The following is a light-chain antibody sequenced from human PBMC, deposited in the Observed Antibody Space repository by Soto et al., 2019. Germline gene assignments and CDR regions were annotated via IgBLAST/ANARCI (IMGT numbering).Light chain of an antibody. V-gene: IGKV3-20*01. Sequence: VLTQSPATLSLSPGERATLSCRASQSVSRSYLAWYQQKPGHAPRLLIYGASSRATGIPDRLSGSGSGTDFTLTISRLEPEDSAVYYCQQYGTSITFGQGTRLEIK. CDR2: GAS. CDR1: QSVSRSY. J-gene: IGKJ5*01. CDR3: QQYGTSIT.